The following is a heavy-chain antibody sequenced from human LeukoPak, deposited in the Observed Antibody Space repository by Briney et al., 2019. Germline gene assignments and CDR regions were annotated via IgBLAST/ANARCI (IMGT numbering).Heavy chain of an antibody. J-gene: IGHJ5*02. Sequence: SVKVSCKASGGTFSSYAISWVRQAPGQGLEWMGGIIPIFGTANYAQEFQGRVTITADKSTSTAYKELSSLRSEDTAVYSCARVSLRVAGELPVWFDPWGQGTLVTVSS. CDR1: GGTFSSYA. V-gene: IGHV1-69*06. D-gene: IGHD6-19*01. CDR2: IIPIFGTA. CDR3: ARVSLRVAGELPVWFDP.